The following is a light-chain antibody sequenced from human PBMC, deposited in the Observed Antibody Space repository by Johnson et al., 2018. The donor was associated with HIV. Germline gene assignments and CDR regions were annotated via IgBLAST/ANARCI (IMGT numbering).Light chain of an antibody. Sequence: QSVLTQPPSASGTPGQRVTISCSGSSSNIGSNTVNWYQHLPGTAPNLLIYRDIQRPSGIPDRFSASKSGTSAPLAITGLQTGDEADYYRGTWDTSLSVGGVFGTGTNVIVL. CDR2: RDI. J-gene: IGLJ1*01. CDR3: GTWDTSLSVGGV. V-gene: IGLV1-44*01. CDR1: SSNIGSNT.